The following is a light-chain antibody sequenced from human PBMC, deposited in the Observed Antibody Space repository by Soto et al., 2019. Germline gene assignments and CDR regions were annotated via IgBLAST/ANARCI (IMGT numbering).Light chain of an antibody. J-gene: IGKJ3*01. CDR3: QHYGGSFT. Sequence: EIVLAQSPGTLSLSPGERATVSCRASESLDSRSLVWYQHKSGQAPRFLIYGTSTRAPVIPESFSGSGSGTNITLIITTLDLEFFAVYYGQHYGGSFTFGPGTRVDI. CDR2: GTS. V-gene: IGKV3-20*01. CDR1: ESLDSRS.